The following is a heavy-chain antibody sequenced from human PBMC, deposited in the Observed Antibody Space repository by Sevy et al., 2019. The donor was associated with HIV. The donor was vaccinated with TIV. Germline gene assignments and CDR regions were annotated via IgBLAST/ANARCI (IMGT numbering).Heavy chain of an antibody. V-gene: IGHV4-39*01. CDR3: ARWGSTNSGPSSFDY. D-gene: IGHD1-1*01. J-gene: IGHJ4*02. Sequence: SETLSLTCTVSGGSISSSSYYWGWIRQPPGKRLEWIVTIFYSGSTYYNPYLQSRVTLSVDTSKNPFSLMLISVTAADTAVYSCARWGSTNSGPSSFDYWGQGTLVTVSS. CDR2: IFYSGST. CDR1: GGSISSSSYY.